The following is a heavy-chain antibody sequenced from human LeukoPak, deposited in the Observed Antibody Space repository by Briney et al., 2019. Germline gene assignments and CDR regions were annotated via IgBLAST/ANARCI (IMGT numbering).Heavy chain of an antibody. CDR3: ARGPDYGDRLDYFDY. Sequence: GGSLRLSRAASGFTLSRHWMGWVRQTPGKGVESVANIKQDGSQYYVDSVKGRFIISRDNAKNSLSLQMNSLRVEDTAVYYCARGPDYGDRLDYFDYWGQGTLVTVSS. CDR1: GFTLSRHW. D-gene: IGHD4-17*01. V-gene: IGHV3-7*01. J-gene: IGHJ4*02. CDR2: IKQDGSQ.